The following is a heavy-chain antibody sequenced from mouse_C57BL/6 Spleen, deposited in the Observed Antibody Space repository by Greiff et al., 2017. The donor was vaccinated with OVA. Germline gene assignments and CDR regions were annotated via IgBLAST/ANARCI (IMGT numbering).Heavy chain of an antibody. J-gene: IGHJ4*01. Sequence: ESGPGLVKPSQSLSLTCSVTGYSITSGYYWNWIRQFPGNKLEWMGYISYDGSNNYNPSLKNRISITRDTSKNQFFLKLNSVTTEDTATYYCARDQDLLLRAMDYWGQGTSVTVSS. CDR2: ISYDGSN. D-gene: IGHD1-1*01. CDR1: GYSITSGYY. CDR3: ARDQDLLLRAMDY. V-gene: IGHV3-6*01.